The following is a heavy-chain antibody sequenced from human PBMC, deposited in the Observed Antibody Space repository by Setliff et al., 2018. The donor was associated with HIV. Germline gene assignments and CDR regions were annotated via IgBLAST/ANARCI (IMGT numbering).Heavy chain of an antibody. CDR1: GYTFTAYY. V-gene: IGHV1-2*06. CDR3: AKQGYADSLYAFDV. Sequence: RASVKVSCKTSGYTFTAYYIYWVRQAPGHGLELMGRIHPNTGSTNYLQKFQGRVSITRDTSMSTVYMTLTGLTSDDTAVYYCAKQGYADSLYAFDVWGQGTMVTVSS. J-gene: IGHJ3*01. CDR2: IHPNTGST. D-gene: IGHD3-16*01.